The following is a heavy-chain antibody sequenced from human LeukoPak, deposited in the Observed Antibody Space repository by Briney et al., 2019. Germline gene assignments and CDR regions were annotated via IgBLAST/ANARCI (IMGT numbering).Heavy chain of an antibody. CDR1: RFTFSSYW. Sequence: GGSLRLSCAASRFTFSSYWVSWVRQAPGKGLEWVSYISSSGSTIYYADSVKGRFTISRDNAKNSLYLQMNSLRAEDTAVYYCARRASPIFGVVIYDYWGQGTLVTVSS. J-gene: IGHJ4*02. D-gene: IGHD3-3*01. V-gene: IGHV3-48*04. CDR2: ISSSGSTI. CDR3: ARRASPIFGVVIYDY.